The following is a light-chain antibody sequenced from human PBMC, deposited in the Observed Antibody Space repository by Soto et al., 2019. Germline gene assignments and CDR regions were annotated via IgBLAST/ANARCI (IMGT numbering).Light chain of an antibody. CDR2: GAS. Sequence: EIVLTQSTGTLSLSPGERATLACRASQSVSSSYLAWYQQKPGQAPRLLIYGASSRATGIPDRFSGSGSGTDFTLTISRLEPEDFAVYYCQQYGSSLRTFGQGTKVDI. V-gene: IGKV3-20*01. J-gene: IGKJ1*01. CDR1: QSVSSSY. CDR3: QQYGSSLRT.